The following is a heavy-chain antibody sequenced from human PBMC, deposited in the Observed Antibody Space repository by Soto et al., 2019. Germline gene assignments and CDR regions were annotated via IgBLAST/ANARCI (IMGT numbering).Heavy chain of an antibody. D-gene: IGHD2-2*01. CDR2: ISGYNGDT. V-gene: IGHV1-18*01. J-gene: IGHJ4*02. CDR3: AREYCTATSCYGVDY. Sequence: QVQLVQSGAEVKMPGASVKVSCKAPGDTFNTFGISWVRQAPGQGLEWMEWISGYNGDTKYAQKFQGRVMKTADTSTTTAYMELGSLNSDDTALYYCAREYCTATSCYGVDYWGQGTLVTVSS. CDR1: GDTFNTFG.